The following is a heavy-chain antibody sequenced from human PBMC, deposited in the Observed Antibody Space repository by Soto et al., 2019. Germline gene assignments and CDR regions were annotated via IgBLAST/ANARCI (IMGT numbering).Heavy chain of an antibody. D-gene: IGHD1-26*01. CDR3: ARTPRGQWELPYYYYGMDV. CDR1: GFTFSSYA. V-gene: IGHV3-30-3*01. CDR2: ISYDGSNK. Sequence: QVQLVESGGCVVQPGRSLRLSCAASGFTFSSYAMHWVRQAPGKGLEWVAVISYDGSNKYYADSVKGRFTISRDNSKNSLYLQMNRMRAEDTAVYYCARTPRGQWELPYYYYGMDVWGQGTTVTVSS. J-gene: IGHJ6*02.